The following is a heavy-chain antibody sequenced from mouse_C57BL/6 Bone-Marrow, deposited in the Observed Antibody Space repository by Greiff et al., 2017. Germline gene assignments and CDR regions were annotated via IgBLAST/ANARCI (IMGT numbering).Heavy chain of an antibody. D-gene: IGHD3-3*01. V-gene: IGHV14-4*01. CDR1: GFNIKDDY. CDR3: TRTRGIDY. Sequence: VQLQQSGAELVRPGASVKLSCTASGFNIKDDYMHWVKQWPEQGLEWIGWIDPENGDTEYASKFQGKATITADTSSNTAYLQLSSLTSEDTAVYYCTRTRGIDYWGQGTTLTVSS. J-gene: IGHJ2*01. CDR2: IDPENGDT.